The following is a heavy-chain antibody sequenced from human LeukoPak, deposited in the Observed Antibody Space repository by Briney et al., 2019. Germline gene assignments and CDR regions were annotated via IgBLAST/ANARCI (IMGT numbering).Heavy chain of an antibody. Sequence: GGSLRLSCAASGFTFSSYSMNCVRQAPGKGLEWVSSISSSSSYIYYADSVKGRFTISRDNAKNSLYLQMNSLRDDDTAVYYCARDPYSGNLGPTYYYYMDVWGKGTTVTVSS. V-gene: IGHV3-21*01. D-gene: IGHD1-26*01. CDR3: ARDPYSGNLGPTYYYYMDV. J-gene: IGHJ6*03. CDR1: GFTFSSYS. CDR2: ISSSSSYI.